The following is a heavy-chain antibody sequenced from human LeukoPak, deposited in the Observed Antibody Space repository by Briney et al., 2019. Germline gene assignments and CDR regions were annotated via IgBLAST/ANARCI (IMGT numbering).Heavy chain of an antibody. CDR2: IYYSGGT. Sequence: PSETLSLTCTVSGASVSSSNYYWSWIRQPPGKGLEWVGSIYYSGGTNYNPSLKSRVTISVDTSKNQFSLKLSSVTAADTAVYYCARDYCTTTRCYPNYFDYWGQGTLVTVSS. J-gene: IGHJ4*02. V-gene: IGHV4-61*01. D-gene: IGHD2-2*01. CDR1: GASVSSSNYY. CDR3: ARDYCTTTRCYPNYFDY.